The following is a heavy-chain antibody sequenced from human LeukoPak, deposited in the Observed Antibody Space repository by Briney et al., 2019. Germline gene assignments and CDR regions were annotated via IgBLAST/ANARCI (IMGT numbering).Heavy chain of an antibody. CDR1: GGAITGSSYY. J-gene: IGHJ4*02. CDR3: ARQYYDSTGYYYFDY. V-gene: IGHV4-39*01. Sequence: PSETLSLTCTVSGGAITGSSYYWGWIRRSPGKGLEWIGSLYYSGSIYYNPSLKSRVSMSADTSKNQFSLKLNSLTAADRAVYYCARQYYDSTGYYYFDYWDQGTLVTVSS. D-gene: IGHD3-22*01. CDR2: LYYSGSI.